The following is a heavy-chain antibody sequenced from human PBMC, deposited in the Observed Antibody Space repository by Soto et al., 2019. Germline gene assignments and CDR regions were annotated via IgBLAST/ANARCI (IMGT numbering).Heavy chain of an antibody. J-gene: IGHJ4*02. V-gene: IGHV3-73*01. CDR3: TRLISAAQDY. CDR1: GFVFKDSS. Sequence: GSLRLSCAASGFVFKDSSIHWVRQASGKGLEWVGRIRDIVYSYATAYAASVTGRFIISRDDSTNTAYLQMNSLESEDTAIYYCTRLISAAQDYWGQGTQVTVSS. D-gene: IGHD3-16*02. CDR2: IRDIVYSYAT.